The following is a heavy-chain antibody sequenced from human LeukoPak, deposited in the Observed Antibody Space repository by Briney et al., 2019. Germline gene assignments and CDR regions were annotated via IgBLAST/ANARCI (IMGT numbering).Heavy chain of an antibody. J-gene: IGHJ5*02. V-gene: IGHV1-2*02. Sequence: ASVTVSCTASGYTSTGYYMHWVRQAPGQGLEWMGWINPNSGGTNYAQKFQGRVTMTRDTSISTAYMELSRLRSDDTAVYYCAREEVKDIVLMVYAPGHRGSFDPWGQGTLVTVSS. CDR3: AREEVKDIVLMVYAPGHRGSFDP. D-gene: IGHD2-8*01. CDR1: GYTSTGYY. CDR2: INPNSGGT.